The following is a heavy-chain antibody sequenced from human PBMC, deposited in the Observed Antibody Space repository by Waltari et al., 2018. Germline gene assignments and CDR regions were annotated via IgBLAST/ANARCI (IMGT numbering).Heavy chain of an antibody. CDR1: GFLFDSYA. D-gene: IGHD3-16*01. CDR3: AKDFWGVHSSSGFNV. CDR2: ISGSSSSI. V-gene: IGHV3-23*01. Sequence: EMQLLESGGDLVQPGGSLRLPCVASGFLFDSYAMNWVRQAPGKGLQWVAVISGSSSSIYYADSVKGRFTISRDNSKNTLFLQMNNLRVEDTAIYYCAKDFWGVHSSSGFNVWGQGTMVTVSS. J-gene: IGHJ3*01.